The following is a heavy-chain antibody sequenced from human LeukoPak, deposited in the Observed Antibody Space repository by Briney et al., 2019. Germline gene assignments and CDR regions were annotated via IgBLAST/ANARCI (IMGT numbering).Heavy chain of an antibody. Sequence: ASVKVSCKASGGTFSSYAISWVRQAPGQGLEWMGGIIPIFGTANYAQKFQGRVTITADKSTSTAYMELSSLRSEDTAVYYCARDRVEISSPPYYYYYYMDVWGKGTTVTVSS. CDR1: GGTFSSYA. CDR2: IIPIFGTA. V-gene: IGHV1-69*06. CDR3: ARDRVEISSPPYYYYYYMDV. J-gene: IGHJ6*03. D-gene: IGHD5-24*01.